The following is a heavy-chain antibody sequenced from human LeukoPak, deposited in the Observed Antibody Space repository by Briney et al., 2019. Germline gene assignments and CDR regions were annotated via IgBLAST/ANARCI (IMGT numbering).Heavy chain of an antibody. D-gene: IGHD3-3*01. J-gene: IGHJ4*02. CDR1: GFTFSGYF. Sequence: GGSLRLSCAASGFTFSGYFMGWVRQAPGRGLEWISYITNNGRKIYYADSMKGRFTISRDNAKNSLYLQMNSLRAEDTAVYYCARSNFCDYWGQGTLVTVSS. V-gene: IGHV3-11*04. CDR3: ARSNFCDY. CDR2: ITNNGRKI.